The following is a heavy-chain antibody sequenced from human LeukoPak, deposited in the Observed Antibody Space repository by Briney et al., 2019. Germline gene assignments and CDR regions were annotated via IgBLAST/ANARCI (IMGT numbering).Heavy chain of an antibody. V-gene: IGHV5-51*01. D-gene: IGHD5-18*01. CDR3: ARGQGLWLLGRYYFDY. J-gene: IGHJ4*02. CDR1: GYSFTSYW. CDR2: IYPGDSDT. Sequence: GESLKISCKGSGYSFTSYWIGWVRQMPGKGLEWMGIIYPGDSDTRYSPSFQGQVTISADKSISTAYMELSSLRSEDTAVYYCARGQGLWLLGRYYFDYWGQGTLVTVSS.